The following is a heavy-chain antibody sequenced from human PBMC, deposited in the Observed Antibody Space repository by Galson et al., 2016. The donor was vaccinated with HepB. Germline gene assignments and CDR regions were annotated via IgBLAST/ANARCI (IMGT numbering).Heavy chain of an antibody. V-gene: IGHV1-18*01. J-gene: IGHJ4*02. CDR2: ISVYSGNT. CDR1: NYTFSNYG. Sequence: SVKVSCKASNYTFSNYGVTWMRQTPGQGLEWMGWISVYSGNTNYAPKFQGRVNMTTDTSTNTAYMELRSLKPDDTAVYFCAIAMRENPLSAHTYWGQGTLVTVSS. CDR3: AIAMRENPLSAHTY. D-gene: IGHD2/OR15-2a*01.